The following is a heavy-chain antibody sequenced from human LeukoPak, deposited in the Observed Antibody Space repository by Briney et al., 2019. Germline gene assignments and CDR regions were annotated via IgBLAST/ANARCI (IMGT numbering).Heavy chain of an antibody. V-gene: IGHV3-30-3*01. CDR1: GFTFSSYA. Sequence: GGSLRLSCAASGFTFSSYAMHWVRQAPGKGLEWVAVISYDGSNKYYADSVKGRFTISRDNSKNTLYLQMNSLRAEDTAVYYCARENRGKVYFDYWGQGTLVTVSS. CDR2: ISYDGSNK. CDR3: ARENRGKVYFDY. J-gene: IGHJ4*02. D-gene: IGHD7-27*01.